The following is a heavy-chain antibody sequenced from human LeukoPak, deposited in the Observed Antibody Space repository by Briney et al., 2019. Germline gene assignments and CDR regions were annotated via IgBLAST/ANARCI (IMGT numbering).Heavy chain of an antibody. Sequence: SETLSLTCTVSGGSINSDYWSWLRQPPGKRLEWIGYISYSGGTNYNPSLQSRVTISLDTSKNQFSLRLSSVTAADTALYYCARLGYRDGYNYFFDHWGQGTLVTVSS. V-gene: IGHV4-59*08. J-gene: IGHJ4*02. CDR1: GGSINSDY. CDR2: ISYSGGT. D-gene: IGHD5-24*01. CDR3: ARLGYRDGYNYFFDH.